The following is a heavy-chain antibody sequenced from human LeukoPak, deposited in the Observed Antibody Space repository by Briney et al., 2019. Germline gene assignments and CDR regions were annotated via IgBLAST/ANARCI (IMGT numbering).Heavy chain of an antibody. CDR3: AKGQYSSSSAPIDY. Sequence: GGSLRLSCAASGFTFSSYWMHWVRQAPGKGLEWVSGVSWNSGRIVYADSVRGRFTISRDNAKNSLYLQMNSLRAEDMALYYCAKGQYSSSSAPIDYWGQGTLVTVSS. D-gene: IGHD6-6*01. CDR1: GFTFSSYW. J-gene: IGHJ4*02. CDR2: VSWNSGRI. V-gene: IGHV3-9*03.